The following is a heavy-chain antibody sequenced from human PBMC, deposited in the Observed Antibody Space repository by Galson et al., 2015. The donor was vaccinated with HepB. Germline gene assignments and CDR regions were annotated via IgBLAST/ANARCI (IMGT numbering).Heavy chain of an antibody. D-gene: IGHD3-10*01. CDR2: ISGSGGGT. V-gene: IGHV3-23*01. Sequence: SLRLSCAASGFTFSSYAMSWVRQAPGKGLEWVSAISGSGGGTYYADTVKGRFTISRDNSKNTLYLQMNSLRAEDTAVYYCAKEIHYYGSGFDYWGQGTLVTVSS. J-gene: IGHJ4*02. CDR3: AKEIHYYGSGFDY. CDR1: GFTFSSYA.